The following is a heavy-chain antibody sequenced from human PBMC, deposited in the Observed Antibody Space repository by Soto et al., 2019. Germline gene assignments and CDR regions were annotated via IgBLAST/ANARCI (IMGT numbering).Heavy chain of an antibody. J-gene: IGHJ2*01. V-gene: IGHV4-59*01. CDR1: GGSISSYY. CDR3: ARGGYYDSSGYYLYWYFDL. D-gene: IGHD3-22*01. Sequence: SETLSLTCTVSGGSISSYYWSWIRQPPGKGLEWIGYIYYSGSTNYNPSLKSRVTISVDTSKNQFSLKLSSVTAADTVVYYCARGGYYDSSGYYLYWYFDLWGRGTLVTVS. CDR2: IYYSGST.